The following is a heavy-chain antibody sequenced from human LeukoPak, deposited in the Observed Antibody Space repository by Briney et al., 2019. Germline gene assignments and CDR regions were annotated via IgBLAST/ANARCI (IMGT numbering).Heavy chain of an antibody. D-gene: IGHD2-2*01. CDR3: ARAPSPVSRYCSSTSCLFDY. Sequence: ASVKVSCKASGYTFTSYGISWVRQAPGLGLEWMGWISAYNGNTNYAQKLQGRVTMTTDTSTSTAYMELRSLRSDDTAVYYCARAPSPVSRYCSSTSCLFDYWGQGTLVTVSS. CDR2: ISAYNGNT. J-gene: IGHJ4*02. CDR1: GYTFTSYG. V-gene: IGHV1-18*01.